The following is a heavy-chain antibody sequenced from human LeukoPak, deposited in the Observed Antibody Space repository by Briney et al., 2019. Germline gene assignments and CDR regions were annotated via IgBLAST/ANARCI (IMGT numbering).Heavy chain of an antibody. Sequence: GGSLRLSCAASGFTFSSYAMHWVRQAPGKGLEWVAVISYDGSNKYYADSVKGRFTISRDNSKNTLYLQMNSLRAEDTAVYYCAREGCSGGSCYYGMDVWGQGTTATVSS. V-gene: IGHV3-30-3*01. J-gene: IGHJ6*02. D-gene: IGHD2-15*01. CDR2: ISYDGSNK. CDR1: GFTFSSYA. CDR3: AREGCSGGSCYYGMDV.